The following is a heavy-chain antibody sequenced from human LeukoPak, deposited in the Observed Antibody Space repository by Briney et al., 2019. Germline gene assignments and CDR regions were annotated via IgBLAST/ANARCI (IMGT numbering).Heavy chain of an antibody. Sequence: SETLSLTCTVSGGSISSGGYYWSWIRQPPGKGLEWIGSIYYSGSTYYNPSLKSRVTISVDTSKNQFSLKLSSVTAADTAVYYCARNSPEGYFDYWGQGTLVTVSS. D-gene: IGHD1-14*01. V-gene: IGHV4-39*07. CDR2: IYYSGST. CDR1: GGSISSGGYY. J-gene: IGHJ4*02. CDR3: ARNSPEGYFDY.